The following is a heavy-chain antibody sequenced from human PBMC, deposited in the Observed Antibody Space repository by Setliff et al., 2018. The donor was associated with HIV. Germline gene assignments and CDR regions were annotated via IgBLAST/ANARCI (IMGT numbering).Heavy chain of an antibody. Sequence: SVKVSCKASGGTFSSYAISWVRQAPGQGLEWMGGIIPIFGTANYAQKFQGRVTITADESTSTAYMELSSLRSEETAVYYCARAGGGATRPKGDAFDIWGQGTMVTVSS. J-gene: IGHJ3*02. CDR3: ARAGGGATRPKGDAFDI. D-gene: IGHD1-26*01. V-gene: IGHV1-69*13. CDR1: GGTFSSYA. CDR2: IIPIFGTA.